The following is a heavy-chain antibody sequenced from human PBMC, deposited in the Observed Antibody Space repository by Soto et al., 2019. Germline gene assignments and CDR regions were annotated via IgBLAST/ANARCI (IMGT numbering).Heavy chain of an antibody. Sequence: SETLSLTCTVSGGSISSSSYYWGWIRQPPGKGLEWIGSIYYSGSTYYNPSLKSRVTISVDTSKNQFSLKLSSVTAADTAVYYCARQPPRAYYYDSSGYFDYWGQGTLVTVSS. V-gene: IGHV4-39*01. CDR1: GGSISSSSYY. CDR2: IYYSGST. J-gene: IGHJ4*02. CDR3: ARQPPRAYYYDSSGYFDY. D-gene: IGHD3-22*01.